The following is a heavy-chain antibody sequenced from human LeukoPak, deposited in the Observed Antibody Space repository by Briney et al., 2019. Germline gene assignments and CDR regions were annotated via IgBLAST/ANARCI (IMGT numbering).Heavy chain of an antibody. Sequence: SETLSLTCTVAGGSISSKTYYWGWIRQPPGKGLEWIGSIYYSGSTNYNPSLKSRVTISVDTSKNQFSLKLSSVTAADTAVYYCAREDCSSTSCYEAFDIWGQGTMVTVSS. CDR2: IYYSGST. J-gene: IGHJ3*02. CDR3: AREDCSSTSCYEAFDI. CDR1: GGSISSKTYY. V-gene: IGHV4-39*07. D-gene: IGHD2-2*01.